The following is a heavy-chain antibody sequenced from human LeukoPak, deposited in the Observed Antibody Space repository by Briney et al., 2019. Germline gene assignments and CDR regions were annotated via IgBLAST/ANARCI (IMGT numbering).Heavy chain of an antibody. V-gene: IGHV3-30*03. CDR3: ARGNKGSDY. CDR2: ISYDGSNK. D-gene: IGHD1/OR15-1a*01. Sequence: GGSLRLSCAASGFTFSSYGMHWVRQAPGKGLEWVAVISYDGSNKYYADSVKGRFTISRDNSKNTLYLQMNSLRAEDTAVYYCARGNKGSDYWGQGILVTVSS. J-gene: IGHJ4*02. CDR1: GFTFSSYG.